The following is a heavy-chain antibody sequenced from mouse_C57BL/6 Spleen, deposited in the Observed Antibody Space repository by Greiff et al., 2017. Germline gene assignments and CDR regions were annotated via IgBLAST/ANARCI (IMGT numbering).Heavy chain of an antibody. CDR3: TTRLRRYAMDY. CDR1: GFTFSDAW. J-gene: IGHJ4*01. D-gene: IGHD2-2*01. V-gene: IGHV6-6*01. CDR2: IRNKANNHAT. Sequence: EVKVVESGGGLVQPGGSMKLSCAASGFTFSDAWMDWVRQSPEKGLEWVAEIRNKANNHATYYAESVKGRFTISRDDSKSSVYLQMNSLRAEDTGIYYCTTRLRRYAMDYWGQGTSVTVSS.